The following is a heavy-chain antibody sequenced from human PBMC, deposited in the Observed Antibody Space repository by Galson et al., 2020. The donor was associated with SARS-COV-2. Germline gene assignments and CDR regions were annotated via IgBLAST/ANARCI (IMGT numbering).Heavy chain of an antibody. CDR2: IYTSGNT. J-gene: IGHJ4*02. CDR1: GGSISSGSYY. V-gene: IGHV4-61*02. CDR3: ARGRILDY. Sequence: SQTLSLTCTVSGGSISSGSYYWSWIRQPAGKGLEWIGRIYTSGNTNYNPSLKSRVNISIDTSKNQFSLKLSSVTAADTAVYYCARGRILDYWGQGTLVTVSS.